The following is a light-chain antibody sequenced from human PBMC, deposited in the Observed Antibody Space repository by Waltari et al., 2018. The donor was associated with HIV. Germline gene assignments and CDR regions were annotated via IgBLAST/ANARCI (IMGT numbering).Light chain of an antibody. CDR3: AAWDDSLSGRVV. J-gene: IGLJ2*01. Sequence: QSVLTQPPSASGTPGQRVTISCSGSSSTIGSNYVCWYQQLPGTAPKLLIYRNSQRPSGVPERFSGSKSGTSASLAISGLRSEDEAHYYCAAWDDSLSGRVVFGGGTKLTVL. CDR2: RNS. V-gene: IGLV1-47*01. CDR1: SSTIGSNY.